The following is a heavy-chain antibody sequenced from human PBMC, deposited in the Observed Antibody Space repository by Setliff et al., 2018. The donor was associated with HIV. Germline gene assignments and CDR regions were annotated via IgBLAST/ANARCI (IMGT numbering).Heavy chain of an antibody. Sequence: SETLSLTCSVSGASIRGHYWGWIRQPPGKGLEWIGIIYYSGSTYYKPSLKSRVTISVDTSKNQFSLKLNSVTAADTAMYYCARVVDADYLDYWGQGTPVTVSS. J-gene: IGHJ4*02. V-gene: IGHV4-39*01. D-gene: IGHD2-15*01. CDR2: IYYSGST. CDR3: ARVVDADYLDY. CDR1: GASIRGHY.